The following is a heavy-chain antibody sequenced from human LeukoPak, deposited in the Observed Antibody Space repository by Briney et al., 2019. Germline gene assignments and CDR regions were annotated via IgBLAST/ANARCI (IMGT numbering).Heavy chain of an antibody. CDR2: MNPNSGNT. CDR1: GYTFTSYD. Sequence: ASVKVSCKASGYTFTSYDINWVRQATGQGLEWMGWMNPNSGNTGYAQKFQGRVTITRSTSISTAYMELSSLRSEDTAVYYCAVVVTAADAFDIWGQGTMVTVSS. V-gene: IGHV1-8*03. D-gene: IGHD3-22*01. CDR3: AVVVTAADAFDI. J-gene: IGHJ3*02.